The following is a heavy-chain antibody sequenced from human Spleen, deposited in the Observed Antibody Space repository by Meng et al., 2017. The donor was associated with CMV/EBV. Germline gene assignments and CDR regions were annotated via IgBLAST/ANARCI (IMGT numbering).Heavy chain of an antibody. D-gene: IGHD2-2*01. CDR1: GFTFSSYG. Sequence: GGSLRLSCAASGFTFSSYGMHWVRQAPGKGLEWVAFIRYDESNKYYADSVKGRFTISRDNSKNTLYLQMNSLRPEDTAVYYCAREAVVVPAEDYWGQGTLVTVSS. V-gene: IGHV3-30*02. J-gene: IGHJ4*02. CDR2: IRYDESNK. CDR3: AREAVVVPAEDY.